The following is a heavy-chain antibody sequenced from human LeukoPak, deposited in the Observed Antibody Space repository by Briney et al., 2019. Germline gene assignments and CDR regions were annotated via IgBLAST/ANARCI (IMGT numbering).Heavy chain of an antibody. Sequence: GGSLRLSCAASVFTFSSYSMNWVRQAPWKGLEWVSYISSSSSTIYYADSVKGRFTISRDNAKNSLYLQMNSLRDEDTAVYYCARISSGYYFIDYWGQGTLVTVSS. J-gene: IGHJ4*02. V-gene: IGHV3-48*02. CDR1: VFTFSSYS. D-gene: IGHD3-22*01. CDR3: ARISSGYYFIDY. CDR2: ISSSSSTI.